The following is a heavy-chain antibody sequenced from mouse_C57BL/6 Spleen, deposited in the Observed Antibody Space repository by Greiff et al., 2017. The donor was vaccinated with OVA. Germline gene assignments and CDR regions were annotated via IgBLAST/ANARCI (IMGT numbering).Heavy chain of an antibody. CDR3: ASSITTAAMDY. D-gene: IGHD1-2*01. CDR1: GYTFTSSW. Sequence: QVQLQQPGAELVMPGASVKLSCKASGYTFTSSWMHWVKQRPGQGLEWLGEIDPSDSYTHYNPKFKGKSTLTVDKSSSTAYMQLSSLTSEDSAVYYCASSITTAAMDYWGQGTSVTVSS. CDR2: IDPSDSYT. J-gene: IGHJ4*01. V-gene: IGHV1-69*01.